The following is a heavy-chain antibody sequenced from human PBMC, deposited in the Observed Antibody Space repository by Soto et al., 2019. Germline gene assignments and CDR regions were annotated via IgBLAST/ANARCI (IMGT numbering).Heavy chain of an antibody. CDR2: ISSDGGNT. V-gene: IGHV3-23*01. Sequence: GGSLRLSCAASGFTFSSYSMNWVRQAPGKGLERVSSISSDGGNTYYADSVKGRFTISRDNSKNTLSLQMNSLRADDAAVYYCAKSHYPGGNFHFPDYWGQGTLVTVSS. J-gene: IGHJ4*02. CDR1: GFTFSSYS. CDR3: AKSHYPGGNFHFPDY. D-gene: IGHD1-1*01.